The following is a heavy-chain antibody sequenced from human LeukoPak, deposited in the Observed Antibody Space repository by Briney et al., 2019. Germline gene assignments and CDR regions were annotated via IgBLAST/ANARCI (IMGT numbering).Heavy chain of an antibody. CDR1: GGSFSGYY. CDR3: ARGRYCSDSSCYGNWFDP. J-gene: IGHJ5*02. Sequence: SETLSLTCAVSGGSFSGYYWSWIRHPPGKGLEWIGEINHSGSTYYNPPLKSRVTISVDTSQNQFSLNVISVTAADTAVYYCARGRYCSDSSCYGNWFDPWGQGTLVTVSS. D-gene: IGHD2-2*01. CDR2: INHSGST. V-gene: IGHV4-34*01.